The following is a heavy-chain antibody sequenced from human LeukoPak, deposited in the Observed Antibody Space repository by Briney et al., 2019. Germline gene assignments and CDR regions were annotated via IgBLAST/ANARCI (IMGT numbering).Heavy chain of an antibody. CDR1: GGSISSYY. J-gene: IGHJ3*02. CDR3: ARPTICCSGGSCYSWGAFDI. CDR2: IYYSGST. Sequence: SETLSLTCTVSGGSISSYYWSWIRQPPGKGLEWIGYIYYSGSTNYNPSLKSRVTISVDTSKNQFSLKLSSVTAADTAVYYCARPTICCSGGSCYSWGAFDIWGQGTMVTVSS. V-gene: IGHV4-59*01. D-gene: IGHD2-15*01.